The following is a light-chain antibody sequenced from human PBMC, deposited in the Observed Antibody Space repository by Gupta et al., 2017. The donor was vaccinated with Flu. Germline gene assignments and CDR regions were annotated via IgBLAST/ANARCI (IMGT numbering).Light chain of an antibody. J-gene: IGLJ2*01. CDR1: SSDVGAYNY. CDR3: CSFGAASF. CDR2: DVY. V-gene: IGLV2-11*01. Sequence: QSALTPPRSVSGSPGQSVAISCTGTSSDVGAYNYVSWYQQHPGKAPKLIIYDVYKRTSGVPDRFTGSKSGNTASLTISGLQPEDDADYHCCSFGAASFFGGGTKLTVL.